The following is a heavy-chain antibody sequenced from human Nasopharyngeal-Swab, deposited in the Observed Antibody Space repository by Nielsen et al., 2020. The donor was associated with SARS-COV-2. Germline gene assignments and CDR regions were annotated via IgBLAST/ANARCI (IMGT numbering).Heavy chain of an antibody. CDR3: ARDIVVVVAATPYYYYGMDV. CDR1: GYTFTSYD. V-gene: IGHV1-8*01. Sequence: ASVKVSCKASGYTFTSYDINWVRQATGQGLEWMGWMNPNSGNTGYAQKFQGGVTMTRNTSISTAYMELSSLRSEDTAVYYCARDIVVVVAATPYYYYGMDVWGQGTTVTVSS. CDR2: MNPNSGNT. J-gene: IGHJ6*02. D-gene: IGHD2-15*01.